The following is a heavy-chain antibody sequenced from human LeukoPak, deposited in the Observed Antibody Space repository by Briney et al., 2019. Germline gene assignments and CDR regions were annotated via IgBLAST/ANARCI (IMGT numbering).Heavy chain of an antibody. CDR1: GFTFSSYW. Sequence: PGGSLRLSCAASGFTFSSYWMHWVRQAPGKGLVWVSRINSDGSSTGYADSVKGRFTISRDNAKNTLYLQMNSLRAEDTAVYYCARSYSSSWDYYYGMDVWGQGTTVTVSS. J-gene: IGHJ6*02. CDR3: ARSYSSSWDYYYGMDV. D-gene: IGHD6-13*01. CDR2: INSDGSST. V-gene: IGHV3-74*01.